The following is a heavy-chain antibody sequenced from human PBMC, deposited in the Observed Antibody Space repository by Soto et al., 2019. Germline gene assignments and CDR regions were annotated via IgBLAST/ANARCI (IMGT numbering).Heavy chain of an antibody. V-gene: IGHV3-23*01. CDR2: ISARGGSS. Sequence: EVQLLESGGGLVQPGGSLRLACVASGFSFSSYAMVWVRQAPGKGLEWVSVISARGGSSYFADSVKGRFPISRDNSKNVLSLELNSLRAEDTATYFCAKGSIESSASVDLWGQGTLVLVSS. J-gene: IGHJ5*02. D-gene: IGHD1-26*01. CDR3: AKGSIESSASVDL. CDR1: GFSFSSYA.